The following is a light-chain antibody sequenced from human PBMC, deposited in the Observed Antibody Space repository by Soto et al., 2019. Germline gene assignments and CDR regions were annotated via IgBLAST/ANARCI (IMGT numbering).Light chain of an antibody. CDR1: QDISNY. CDR2: DAS. CDR3: QQYDNPEYT. V-gene: IGKV1-33*01. Sequence: DIQMTQSPSSLSASVGDRVTITCQASQDISNYLNWYQQKPGKAPKLLIYDASNLETGVPSRFSGSGSATDFTFTISSLQPEDIATYYCQQYDNPEYTFGQGTKLEIK. J-gene: IGKJ2*01.